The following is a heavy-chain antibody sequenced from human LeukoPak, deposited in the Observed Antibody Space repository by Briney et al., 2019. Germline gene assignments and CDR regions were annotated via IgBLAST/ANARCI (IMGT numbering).Heavy chain of an antibody. CDR3: AKDRAPLWVDYRFDP. CDR1: GFTVSSNY. V-gene: IGHV3-53*01. D-gene: IGHD2-21*01. Sequence: QSGGSLRLSCAASGFTVSSNYMSWVRQAPGKGLEWVSVIYSGGSTYYADSVKGRFTISRDNSKNTLYLQMNSLRAEDTAVYYCAKDRAPLWVDYRFDPWGQGTLVTVSS. J-gene: IGHJ5*02. CDR2: IYSGGST.